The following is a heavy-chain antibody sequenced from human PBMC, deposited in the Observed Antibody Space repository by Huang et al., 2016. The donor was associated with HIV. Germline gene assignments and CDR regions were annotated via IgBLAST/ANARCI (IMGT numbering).Heavy chain of an antibody. D-gene: IGHD4-4*01. V-gene: IGHV4-59*11. J-gene: IGHJ4*02. CDR1: GGSIGSHY. Sequence: QVQLQESGPGLVKPSETLSLTCNVSGGSIGSHYWTWIRQLPGKGLEWIGSTSYSGSTNYSPSLKRRVTISVDTSKNQFSLTLSSVTAADTAVYFCARDRTRNSRDYWGQGTLVTVSS. CDR3: ARDRTRNSRDY. CDR2: TSYSGST.